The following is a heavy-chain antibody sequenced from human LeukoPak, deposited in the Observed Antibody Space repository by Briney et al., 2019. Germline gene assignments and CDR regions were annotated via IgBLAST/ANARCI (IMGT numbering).Heavy chain of an antibody. V-gene: IGHV4-61*02. D-gene: IGHD6-6*01. CDR1: GGSISSGSYY. CDR3: ARDHFGWQGAILRQLVGNWFDP. CDR2: IYTSGST. Sequence: PSQTLSLTCTVSGGSISSGSYYWSWIRQPAGKGLEWIGRIYTSGSTNYNPSLKSRVTISVDTSKNQFSLKLSSVTAADTAVYYCARDHFGWQGAILRQLVGNWFDPWGQGTLVTVSS. J-gene: IGHJ5*02.